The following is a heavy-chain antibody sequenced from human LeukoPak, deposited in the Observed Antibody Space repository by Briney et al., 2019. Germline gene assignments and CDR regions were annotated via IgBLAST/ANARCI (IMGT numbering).Heavy chain of an antibody. J-gene: IGHJ4*02. V-gene: IGHV3-48*02. D-gene: IGHD2-21*02. CDR2: ISTSSSTI. CDR1: GFTLSPYS. CDR3: ARFRTWGDKAFDY. Sequence: GGSLRLSCEASGFTLSPYSMNWVRQAPGKGLEWASYISTSSSTIYYADSVKGRFTISRDNAKNTVYLQMNSLRDEDTAVYYCARFRTWGDKAFDYWGQGTLVTVSS.